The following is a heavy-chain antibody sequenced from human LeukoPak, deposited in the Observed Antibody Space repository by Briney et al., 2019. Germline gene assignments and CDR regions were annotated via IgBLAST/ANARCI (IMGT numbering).Heavy chain of an antibody. Sequence: RASVKVSCKASGYTFTGYYMHWVRQAPGQGLEWMGWINPNSGGTNYAQKFQGRVTMTRDTSISTAYMELSRLRSDDTAVYYCARSAPKVGFDYYYYYMDVWGKGTTVTVSS. J-gene: IGHJ6*03. D-gene: IGHD1-26*01. V-gene: IGHV1-2*02. CDR2: INPNSGGT. CDR3: ARSAPKVGFDYYYYYMDV. CDR1: GYTFTGYY.